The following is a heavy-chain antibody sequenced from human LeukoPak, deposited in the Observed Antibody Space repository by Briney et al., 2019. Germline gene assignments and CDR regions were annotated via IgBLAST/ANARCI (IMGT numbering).Heavy chain of an antibody. Sequence: KTSETLSLTCTVSGGSISSYYWSWIRQPLGKGLEWIGYIYYSGSTNYNPSLKSRVTISVDTSKNQFSLKLSSVTAADTAVYYCARGDYYDSSGYIHPWGQGTLVTVSS. CDR2: IYYSGST. D-gene: IGHD3-22*01. V-gene: IGHV4-59*08. J-gene: IGHJ5*02. CDR3: ARGDYYDSSGYIHP. CDR1: GGSISSYY.